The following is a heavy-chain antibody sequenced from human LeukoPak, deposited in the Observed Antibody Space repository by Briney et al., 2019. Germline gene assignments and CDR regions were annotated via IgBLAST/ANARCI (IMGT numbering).Heavy chain of an antibody. D-gene: IGHD6-6*01. CDR3: ASGFSSSPYFDY. Sequence: PGGSLRLSCAASGFTFSTYYMNWVRQAPGKGLEWVSFITGSSSYIYYTASVKGRFTISRDNAKNSLFLQMNSLRDEDTAVYYCASGFSSSPYFDYWGQGTLVTVSS. CDR2: ITGSSSYI. CDR1: GFTFSTYY. V-gene: IGHV3-21*01. J-gene: IGHJ4*02.